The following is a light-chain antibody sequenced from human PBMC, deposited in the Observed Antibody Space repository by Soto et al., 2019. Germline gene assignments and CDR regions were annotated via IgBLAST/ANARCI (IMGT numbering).Light chain of an antibody. Sequence: DIQMTQSPSTLSASVGDRVTITCRASQSISSWLAWYQQKPGKAPKLLIYDASSLEGGVPSRFSGSGSGTEFTLTISSLQPDDFATYYCQNYDSDPITFGQGTRLEIK. J-gene: IGKJ5*01. CDR3: QNYDSDPIT. CDR2: DAS. V-gene: IGKV1-5*01. CDR1: QSISSW.